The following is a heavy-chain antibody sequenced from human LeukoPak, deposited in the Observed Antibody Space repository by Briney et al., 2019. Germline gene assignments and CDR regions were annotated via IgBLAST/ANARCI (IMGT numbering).Heavy chain of an antibody. CDR2: IKQDGSEK. V-gene: IGHV3-7*01. D-gene: IGHD6-13*01. Sequence: GGSLSLSYAASGFSFSSYWMSWVRPAPGKGLERVANIKQDGSEKYYLDSVKGRFTISRDNAKNSLYLQMNSLRAEDTAVYYCARAEDGSSSWYTRYYYYYYMDVWGKGTTVTISS. J-gene: IGHJ6*03. CDR3: ARAEDGSSSWYTRYYYYYYMDV. CDR1: GFSFSSYW.